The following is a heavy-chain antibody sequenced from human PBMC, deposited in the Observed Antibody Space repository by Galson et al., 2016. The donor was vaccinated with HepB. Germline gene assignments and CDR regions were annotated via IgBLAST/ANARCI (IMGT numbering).Heavy chain of an antibody. CDR1: GFTFSHYG. Sequence: SLRLPCAASGFTFSHYGMHWVRQAPGKGLEWVAVIWYDRGKEYYTESVKGRFTISRDNSKNTLYLETNTLRVEDTAVYFCARGSSSRSIYYYYYYTMDVWGQGTTVTVSS. D-gene: IGHD6-6*01. CDR2: IWYDRGKE. CDR3: ARGSSSRSIYYYYYYTMDV. J-gene: IGHJ6*02. V-gene: IGHV3-33*01.